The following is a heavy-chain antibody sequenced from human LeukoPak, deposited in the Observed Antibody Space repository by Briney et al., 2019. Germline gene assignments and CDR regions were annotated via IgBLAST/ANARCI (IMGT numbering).Heavy chain of an antibody. V-gene: IGHV3-7*01. CDR2: IDQDGSEK. CDR3: ASDKQLVPQIDY. CDR1: GFSFSTFW. Sequence: PGGSLRLSCAASGFSFSTFWMSWVRQAPGKGLEWVANIDQDGSEKYYVGSVEGRFTISRDNAKDSLYLQMNSLRVEDTAVYYCASDKQLVPQIDYWGQGTLVTVSS. J-gene: IGHJ4*02. D-gene: IGHD6-13*01.